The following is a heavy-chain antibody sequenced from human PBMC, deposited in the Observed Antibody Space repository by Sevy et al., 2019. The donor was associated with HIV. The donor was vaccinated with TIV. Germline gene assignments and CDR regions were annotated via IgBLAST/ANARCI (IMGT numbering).Heavy chain of an antibody. CDR1: GFTFSSYA. V-gene: IGHV3-23*01. D-gene: IGHD3-22*01. Sequence: GESLKISCAASGFTFSSYAMSWVRQAPGKGLEWVSAISGSGGSIYYADSVKGRFTISRDNSKNTLYLQMNSLRAEDTAVYYCAKDQGRAYYYDSSGYFPFDYWGQGTLVTVSS. CDR2: ISGSGGSI. J-gene: IGHJ4*02. CDR3: AKDQGRAYYYDSSGYFPFDY.